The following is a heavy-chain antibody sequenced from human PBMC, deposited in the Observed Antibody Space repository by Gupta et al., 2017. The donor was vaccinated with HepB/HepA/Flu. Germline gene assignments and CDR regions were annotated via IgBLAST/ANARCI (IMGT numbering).Heavy chain of an antibody. Sequence: EVQLVESGGGVVQPGGSLRLSCAASGFTFDDYAMHWVRQAPGKGLEWVSLISGDGGSTYYADSVKGRFTISRDNSKNSLYLQMNSLRTEDTALYYCAKDTLRRGYSGYVWSYYFDYWGQGTLVTVSS. V-gene: IGHV3-43*02. CDR2: ISGDGGST. CDR1: GFTFDDYA. CDR3: AKDTLRRGYSGYVWSYYFDY. J-gene: IGHJ4*02. D-gene: IGHD5-12*01.